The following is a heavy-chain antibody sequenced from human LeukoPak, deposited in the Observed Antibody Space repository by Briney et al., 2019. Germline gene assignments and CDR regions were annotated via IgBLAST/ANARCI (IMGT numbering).Heavy chain of an antibody. D-gene: IGHD6-19*01. CDR2: IYYSGST. Sequence: SETLSLTCTVSGGSISSYYWSWIRQPPGKGLEWIGYIYYSGSTNYNPSLKSRVTISVDTSKNQFSLKLSSVTAADTAVYYCARVRGEQWLEIIDYWGQGTLVTVSS. CDR3: ARVRGEQWLEIIDY. J-gene: IGHJ4*02. CDR1: GGSISSYY. V-gene: IGHV4-59*01.